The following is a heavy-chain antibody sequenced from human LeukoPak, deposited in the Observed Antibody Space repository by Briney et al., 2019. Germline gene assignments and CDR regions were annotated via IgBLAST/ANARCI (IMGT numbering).Heavy chain of an antibody. CDR2: IIPILGIA. D-gene: IGHD4/OR15-4a*01. CDR1: GGTYSSYA. V-gene: IGHV1-69*04. J-gene: IGHJ3*02. Sequence: GASVKVSCKASGGTYSSYAISWVRQAPGQGLEWMGRIIPILGIANYAQKFQGRVTITADKSTGTAYMELSSLRSEDTAVYYCARDRRTNYDAFDIWGQGTMVTVSS. CDR3: ARDRRTNYDAFDI.